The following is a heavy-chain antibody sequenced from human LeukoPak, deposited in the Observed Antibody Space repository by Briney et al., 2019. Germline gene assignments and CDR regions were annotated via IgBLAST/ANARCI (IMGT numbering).Heavy chain of an antibody. V-gene: IGHV4-39*01. CDR2: IYYSGST. Sequence: SQTLSLTCTVSGGSISSSSYYWGWIRQPPGKGLEWIGSIYYSGSTYYNPSLKSRVTISVDTSKNQFSLKLSSVTAADTAVYYCAGHVWGSDWFDPWGQGTLVTVSS. J-gene: IGHJ5*02. D-gene: IGHD7-27*01. CDR1: GGSISSSSYY. CDR3: AGHVWGSDWFDP.